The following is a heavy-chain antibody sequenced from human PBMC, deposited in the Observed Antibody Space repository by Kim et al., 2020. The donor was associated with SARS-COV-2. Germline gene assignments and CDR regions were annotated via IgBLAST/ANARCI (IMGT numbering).Heavy chain of an antibody. Sequence: GESLKISCKGSGYSFNNYWIAWVRQMPEKGLEWMGNIYPGDSDTRYNPYFQGQVSISADRSINTAYLQWNSLKASDTAIYYCARHSPYYTPHYFDFWGQGTLVTVSS. V-gene: IGHV5-51*01. CDR3: ARHSPYYTPHYFDF. D-gene: IGHD3-3*01. CDR2: IYPGDSDT. CDR1: GYSFNNYW. J-gene: IGHJ4*02.